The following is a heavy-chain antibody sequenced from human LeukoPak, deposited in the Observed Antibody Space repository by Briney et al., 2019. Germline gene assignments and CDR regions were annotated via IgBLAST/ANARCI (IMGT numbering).Heavy chain of an antibody. D-gene: IGHD3-9*01. V-gene: IGHV1-18*01. J-gene: IGHJ5*02. Sequence: GASVKVSCKTSGYTFSSYGINWVRQAPGQGLEWMGWISTYNGDTHYGQKVQGRVTMTTDTSTNTAYMELRSLTSDDTAVYYCVRGILSDDTLTSPWGQGTLVTVSS. CDR1: GYTFSSYG. CDR3: VRGILSDDTLTSP. CDR2: ISTYNGDT.